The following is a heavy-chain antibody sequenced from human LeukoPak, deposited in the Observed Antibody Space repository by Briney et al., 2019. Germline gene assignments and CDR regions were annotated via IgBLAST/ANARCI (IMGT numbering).Heavy chain of an antibody. D-gene: IGHD1-26*01. V-gene: IGHV1-2*06. J-gene: IGHJ4*02. CDR1: GYTFTGYY. Sequence: ASVKVSCKASGYTFTGYYMHWVRQAPGQGPEWMGRINPNSGGTNYAQKFQRRVTMTRDTSISTAYMELSRLRSDDTAVYYCARDLGSYPFDYWGQGTLVTVSS. CDR3: ARDLGSYPFDY. CDR2: INPNSGGT.